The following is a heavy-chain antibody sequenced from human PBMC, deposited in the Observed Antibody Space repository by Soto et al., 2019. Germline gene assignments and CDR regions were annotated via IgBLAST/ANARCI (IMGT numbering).Heavy chain of an antibody. J-gene: IGHJ3*02. CDR1: GGSISSYY. Sequence: SETLSLTCTVSGGSISSYYWSWIRQPPGKGLEWIGYIYYSGSTYYNPSLKSRVTISVDTSKNQFSLKLSSVTAADTAVYYCARRYGWAFDIWGQGTMVTVS. CDR2: IYYSGST. CDR3: ARRYGWAFDI. D-gene: IGHD3-16*01. V-gene: IGHV4-59*08.